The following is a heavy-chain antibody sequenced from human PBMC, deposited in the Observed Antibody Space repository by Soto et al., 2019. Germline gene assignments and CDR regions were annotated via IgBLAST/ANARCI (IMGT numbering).Heavy chain of an antibody. Sequence: EVQLVESGGGLVQPGGSLRLSCSASGFTFSSYDMHWVRQGTGKGLEWVSAIGTTGDTYYAGSVKGRFTISRENAKYSLYLQMNSLRAGDTAIYFCASAIGPTLVDYWGQGTLVTVSS. J-gene: IGHJ4*02. V-gene: IGHV3-13*04. CDR3: ASAIGPTLVDY. CDR2: IGTTGDT. CDR1: GFTFSSYD. D-gene: IGHD3-22*01.